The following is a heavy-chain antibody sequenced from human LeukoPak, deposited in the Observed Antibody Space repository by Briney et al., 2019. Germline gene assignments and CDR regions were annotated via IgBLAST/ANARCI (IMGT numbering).Heavy chain of an antibody. J-gene: IGHJ4*02. Sequence: PSETLSVTCTVCVDSTSASSWSSVRQPPGKGLEWIGYIYYSGGTNYNPSLKSRVTISLDTSKNQCSLKLNSVTTADTAVFYCARRTPTCNGSWYYVLPRFDSWGQGTLVTVSS. D-gene: IGHD3-22*01. CDR3: ARRTPTCNGSWYYVLPRFDS. V-gene: IGHV4-59*01. CDR2: IYYSGGT. CDR1: VDSTSASS.